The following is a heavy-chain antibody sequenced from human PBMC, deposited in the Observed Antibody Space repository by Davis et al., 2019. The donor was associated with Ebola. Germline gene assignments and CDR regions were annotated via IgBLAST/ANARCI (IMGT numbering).Heavy chain of an antibody. J-gene: IGHJ6*02. CDR2: IYYSGST. Sequence: MPSETLSLTCTVSGGSISSYYWSWIRQPPGKGLEWIGYIYYSGSTYYNPSLKSPVTISVDPSKNQFSLKLSSVTAADTAVYYCARERKWGYCSSTSCPPPLGMDVWGQGTTVTVSS. CDR3: ARERKWGYCSSTSCPPPLGMDV. D-gene: IGHD2-2*01. CDR1: GGSISSYY. V-gene: IGHV4-59*12.